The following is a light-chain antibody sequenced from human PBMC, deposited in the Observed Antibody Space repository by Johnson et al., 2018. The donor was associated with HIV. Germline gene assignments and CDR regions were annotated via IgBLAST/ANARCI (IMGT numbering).Light chain of an antibody. CDR3: GTWDSSLSANV. Sequence: HSVLTQPPSVYAAPGQKVTISCSGSSSNIGNNYVSWYQQLPGTAPKLLIYDNNKRPSGTPDRFSGSKSGTSATLGITGLQTGDEADYYCGTWDSSLSANVFGTGTKVTVL. V-gene: IGLV1-51*01. CDR2: DNN. J-gene: IGLJ1*01. CDR1: SSNIGNNY.